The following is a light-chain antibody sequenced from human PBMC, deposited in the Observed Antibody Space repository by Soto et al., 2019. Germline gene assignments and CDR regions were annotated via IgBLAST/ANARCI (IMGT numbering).Light chain of an antibody. CDR1: QSISSR. Sequence: DIQMTQSPYTLSASVGDRVTITCRASQSISSRLAWYQQKPGKAPKLLIYKASTLESGVPSRFSGSGSGTEFTLTISSLQPDDFATYYCQQYHSQYAFGQGTKLEIK. V-gene: IGKV1-5*03. J-gene: IGKJ2*01. CDR3: QQYHSQYA. CDR2: KAS.